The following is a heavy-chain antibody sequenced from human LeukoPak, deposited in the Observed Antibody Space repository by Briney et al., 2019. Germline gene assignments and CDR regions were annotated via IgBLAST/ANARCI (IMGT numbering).Heavy chain of an antibody. CDR1: GYTFTGYY. CDR3: ARGRGRTDVDTTMSPQDY. CDR2: INPHSGGT. V-gene: IGHV1-2*02. J-gene: IGHJ4*02. D-gene: IGHD5-18*01. Sequence: ASVKVSCKASGYTFTGYYMHWVRQAPGQGLEWMGGINPHSGGTNYAQKFQGRVTMTRDTSISTAYMELSRLRSDDTAVYYCARGRGRTDVDTTMSPQDYWGQGTLVTVSS.